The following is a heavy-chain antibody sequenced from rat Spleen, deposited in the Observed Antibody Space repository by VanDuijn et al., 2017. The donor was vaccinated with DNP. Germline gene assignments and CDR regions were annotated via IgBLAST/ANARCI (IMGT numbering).Heavy chain of an antibody. Sequence: QVQLQQSGAELAKPGSSVKISCKASGYTFTSYYISWIKQTTGQGLEYIGYINMGSGGTNYNEKFKGKATLTVGKFSSTAFLQLSSLTPDDSAVYYCARSKNTYYGSNYGEFAYWGQGTLVTVSS. CDR3: ARSKNTYYGSNYGEFAY. J-gene: IGHJ3*01. CDR1: GYTFTSYY. D-gene: IGHD1-9*01. V-gene: IGHV1-43*01. CDR2: INMGSGGT.